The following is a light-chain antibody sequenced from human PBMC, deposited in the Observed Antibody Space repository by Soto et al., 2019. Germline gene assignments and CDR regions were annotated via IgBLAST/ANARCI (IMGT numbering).Light chain of an antibody. CDR3: SSYTSSSTLYV. V-gene: IGLV2-18*02. J-gene: IGLJ1*01. CDR1: SSDVGSYNR. CDR2: GVS. Sequence: QSVLTQPPSVSGSPGQSVTISCTGTSSDVGSYNRVSWYQQPPGTAPKLMIYGVSNRPSGVPDRFSGSKSGNTASLTISGLQAEDEADYYCSSYTSSSTLYVFGTGTKVTVL.